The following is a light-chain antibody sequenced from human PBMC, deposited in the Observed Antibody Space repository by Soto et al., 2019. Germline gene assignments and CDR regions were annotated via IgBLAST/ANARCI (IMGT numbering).Light chain of an antibody. V-gene: IGKV1-5*01. CDR2: YAS. CDR1: QTLSKG. Sequence: DIRMTQSPSTLSASVGDRITITCRASQTLSKGLAWYQQKLGKAPKFLIYYASSLESGVPSRFSGRGSGTEFTLTISSLQPDDCATYYCHTYNSYSLHTFGQGTKLEIK. CDR3: HTYNSYSLHT. J-gene: IGKJ2*01.